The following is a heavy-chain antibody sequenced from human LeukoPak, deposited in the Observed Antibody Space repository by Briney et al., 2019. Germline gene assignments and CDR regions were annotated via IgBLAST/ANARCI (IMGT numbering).Heavy chain of an antibody. D-gene: IGHD6-19*01. J-gene: IGHJ4*02. CDR1: GYSFTSRG. Sequence: ASVKVSCKASGYSFTSRGINWVRQAPGQGLEWMGYINTYNGNTNYEQKFQGRVTMTTDTSTSTIYMELGSLRSDDTAVYYCARAVTGGDYWGQGTLVTVSS. V-gene: IGHV1-18*01. CDR2: INTYNGNT. CDR3: ARAVTGGDY.